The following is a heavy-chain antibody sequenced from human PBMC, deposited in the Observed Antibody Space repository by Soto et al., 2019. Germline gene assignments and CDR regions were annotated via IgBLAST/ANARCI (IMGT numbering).Heavy chain of an antibody. J-gene: IGHJ6*02. D-gene: IGHD1-1*01. Sequence: SETLSLTCAVSGYSITNANWWAWIRQPPGKGLEWIGYIYHRGSTFYNPSLKSRVTMSADTSKNQFSLKLSSVTAVDTAVYYCARSELTGTTVRVHGVDVWGQGTTVTVSS. V-gene: IGHV4-28*01. CDR3: ARSELTGTTVRVHGVDV. CDR1: GYSITNANW. CDR2: IYHRGST.